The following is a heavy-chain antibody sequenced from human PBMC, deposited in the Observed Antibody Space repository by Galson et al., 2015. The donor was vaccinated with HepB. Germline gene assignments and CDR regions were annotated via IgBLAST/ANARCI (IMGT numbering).Heavy chain of an antibody. CDR3: ARSYYYYDSSGYRKRAYYFDY. D-gene: IGHD3-22*01. Sequence: CAISGDSVSSHSASWNWIRQSPSRGLEWLGRAYYRSKWYNDYAVSVKSRITINPDTSKNQFSLQLNSVTPEDTAVYYCARSYYYYDSSGYRKRAYYFDYWGQGTLVTVSS. CDR1: GDSVSSHSAS. J-gene: IGHJ4*02. CDR2: AYYRSKWYN. V-gene: IGHV6-1*01.